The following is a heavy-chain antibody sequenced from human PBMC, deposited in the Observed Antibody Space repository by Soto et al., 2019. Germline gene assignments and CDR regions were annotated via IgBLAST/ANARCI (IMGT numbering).Heavy chain of an antibody. Sequence: QVQLQESGPGLVKPSETLSLTCTVSDGAISTYYWHWIRQPPGKGLEWIGYLHYSGYTSYYPSLKRRVTISVATSKCQVAVRLHCVTAADTPVYYGAREYSSSEYWGRGALVTVS. D-gene: IGHD4-4*01. CDR2: LHYSGYT. CDR1: DGAISTYY. V-gene: IGHV4-59*01. CDR3: AREYSSSEY. J-gene: IGHJ4*02.